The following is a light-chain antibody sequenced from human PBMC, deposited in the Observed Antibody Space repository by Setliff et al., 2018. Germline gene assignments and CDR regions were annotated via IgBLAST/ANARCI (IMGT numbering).Light chain of an antibody. V-gene: IGLV2-14*03. J-gene: IGLJ2*01. CDR2: DVS. CDR1: TSDVGAYNF. Sequence: QSALTQPASVSASPGQSISISCTGTTSDVGAYNFVSWYQQHPGKAPKLLISDVSHRPSGVSHRFSGSKSGNTASLTISGLQAEDEADYYCSSYTTINTLIFGGGTKGTVL. CDR3: SSYTTINTLI.